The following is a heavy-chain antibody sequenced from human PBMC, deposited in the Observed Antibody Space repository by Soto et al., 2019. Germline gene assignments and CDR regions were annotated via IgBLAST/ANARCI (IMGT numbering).Heavy chain of an antibody. J-gene: IGHJ6*02. CDR3: ATQTISYTWGV. CDR1: GGPITTTTW. D-gene: IGHD3-16*01. Sequence: SETLSLTCAVSGGPITTTTWWAWVRLPPGKGLEWIGELHHDGTTNYNPSLESRITMSLDKSNNHFSLKLTSVTAADTAIYYCATQTISYTWGVWGRGTTVTVS. CDR2: LHHDGTT. V-gene: IGHV4-4*02.